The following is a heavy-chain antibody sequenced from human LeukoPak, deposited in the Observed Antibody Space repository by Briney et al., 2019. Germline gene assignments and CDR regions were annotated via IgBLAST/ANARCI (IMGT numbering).Heavy chain of an antibody. CDR1: GFTFSTYN. J-gene: IGHJ6*02. D-gene: IGHD2-15*01. CDR2: ITRSSSYT. Sequence: GGSLRLSRTASGFTFSTYNMNWVRQAPGKGLEWVSSITRSSSYTYYADSVKGRFTISRDNAKNSLYLQMNSLRAEDTAVYYCARVYCSGDNCYFQYYGMDVWGQGTPVTVSS. V-gene: IGHV3-21*01. CDR3: ARVYCSGDNCYFQYYGMDV.